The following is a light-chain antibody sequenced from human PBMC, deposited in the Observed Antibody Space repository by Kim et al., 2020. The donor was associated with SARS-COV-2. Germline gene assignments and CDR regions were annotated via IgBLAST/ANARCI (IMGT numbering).Light chain of an antibody. J-gene: IGKJ2*01. V-gene: IGKV3-20*01. CDR1: QSVSRSY. CDR2: DAA. Sequence: EIALTQSTGILSLTAGERAVLSCRASQSVSRSYLAWYQQRPGQAPRLLIYDAANRATGIPDRFSGSGSGTDFTLTINRVEPEDVAVYSCQQYGSSPYTFGQGTKLEI. CDR3: QQYGSSPYT.